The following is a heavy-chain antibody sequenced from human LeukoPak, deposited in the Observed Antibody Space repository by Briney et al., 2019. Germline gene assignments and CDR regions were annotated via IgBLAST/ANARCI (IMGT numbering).Heavy chain of an antibody. Sequence: GGSLRLSCAASGFTFSKYWMIWVRQAPGKGLECVSRINADGTVTTYADSVKGRFTVSRDNADNTMFLQMNSVRDEATAVYYCATKQWLAPPPDSWGQGTPVTVSS. CDR1: GFTFSKYW. CDR2: INADGTVT. J-gene: IGHJ4*02. V-gene: IGHV3-74*01. D-gene: IGHD6-19*01. CDR3: ATKQWLAPPPDS.